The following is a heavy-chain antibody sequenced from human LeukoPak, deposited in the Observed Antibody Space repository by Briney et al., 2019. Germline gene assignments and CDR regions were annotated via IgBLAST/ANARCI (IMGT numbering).Heavy chain of an antibody. V-gene: IGHV3-74*01. J-gene: IGHJ4*02. CDR1: GFTFSYFW. D-gene: IGHD2-2*01. Sequence: GGSLRLSCAASGFTFSYFWMHWFRQTPGKGLVWVSCINTDGSYSSYADFVKGRFTISRDNAKNTVYLQMSSLRAEDTAVYYCARICSTTDCLISAWGQGTLVTVSS. CDR2: INTDGSYS. CDR3: ARICSTTDCLISA.